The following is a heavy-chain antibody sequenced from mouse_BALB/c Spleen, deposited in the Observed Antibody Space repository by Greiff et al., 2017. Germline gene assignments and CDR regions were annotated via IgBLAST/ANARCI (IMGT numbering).Heavy chain of an antibody. Sequence: VQLQQSGAELVKPGASVKLSCTASGFNIKDTYMHWVKQRPEQGLEWIGRIDPANGNTKYDPKFQGKATITADTSSNTAYLQLSSLTSEDTAVYYCARWLLRYHYFDYWGQGTTLTVSS. D-gene: IGHD2-3*01. CDR3: ARWLLRYHYFDY. CDR2: IDPANGNT. V-gene: IGHV14-3*02. CDR1: GFNIKDTY. J-gene: IGHJ2*01.